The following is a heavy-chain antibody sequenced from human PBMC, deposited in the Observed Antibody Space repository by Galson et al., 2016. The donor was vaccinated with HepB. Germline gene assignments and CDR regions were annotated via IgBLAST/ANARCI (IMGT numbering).Heavy chain of an antibody. V-gene: IGHV1-24*01. CDR1: GLSLKDLS. CDR2: AHPEHGER. D-gene: IGHD3-10*01. J-gene: IGHJ4*02. CDR3: AGGDFREAPYSPDF. Sequence: SVKVSCKVSGLSLKDLSLHWVRQAPGKGLEWLANAHPEHGERTDAQRFQGRVTLTEDTSTETAYMELSSLRDDDTALYYCAGGDFREAPYSPDFWGQGTLVTVSP.